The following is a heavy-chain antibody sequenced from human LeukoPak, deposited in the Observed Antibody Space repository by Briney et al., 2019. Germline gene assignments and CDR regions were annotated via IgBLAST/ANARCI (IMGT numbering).Heavy chain of an antibody. D-gene: IGHD6-19*01. J-gene: IGHJ4*02. V-gene: IGHV4-61*09. CDR2: ITGTT. CDR1: GGSISSGSYY. CDR3: ATYAVAGFDY. Sequence: SQTLSLTCTVSGGSISSGSYYWSWIRQPAGKGLEWIGHITGTTNYNPSLKSRVTMSVDTSKNQFSLKLSSVTAADTAVYYCATYAVAGFDYWGQGTLVTVSS.